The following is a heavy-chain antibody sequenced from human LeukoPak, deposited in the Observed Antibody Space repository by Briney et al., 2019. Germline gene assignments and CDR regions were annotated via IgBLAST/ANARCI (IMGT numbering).Heavy chain of an antibody. V-gene: IGHV3-48*04. J-gene: IGHJ4*02. D-gene: IGHD2-2*01. CDR1: GFTFSSYS. Sequence: PGGSLRLSCVASGFTFSSYSMNWVRQAPGKGLEWTSYISSSSGVIFYADSVKGRFTISRDNAKNSLYLQMNSLRAEDTAVYYCAKLGYCSSTSCQDYWGQGTLVTVSS. CDR2: ISSSSGVI. CDR3: AKLGYCSSTSCQDY.